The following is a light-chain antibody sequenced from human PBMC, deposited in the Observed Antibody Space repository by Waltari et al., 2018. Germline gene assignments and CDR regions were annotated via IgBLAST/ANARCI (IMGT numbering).Light chain of an antibody. CDR1: SSDAGGYNY. J-gene: IGLJ1*01. V-gene: IGLV2-8*01. CDR2: EVT. CDR3: NSYAGSNNFV. Sequence: QSALTQPPSTSGSPGQSIPIAATVTSSDAGGYNYVSWYQQHPGKAPNRMIYEVTTRTSGVPDRFSGSKSGNTASLTVSGLQAEDEADYYCNSYAGSNNFVFGTGTKVTVL.